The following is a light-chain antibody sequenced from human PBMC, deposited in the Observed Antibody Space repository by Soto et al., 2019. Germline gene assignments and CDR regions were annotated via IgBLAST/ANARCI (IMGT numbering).Light chain of an antibody. CDR1: QSVSSN. Sequence: EIVMTQSPATLSVSPGERATLSCRASQSVSSNLAWYQQKPGQAPRLLIYGASTRATGIPARFSGSGSGTDFTLTISSLEPEDFAVYYCQQRSNFMYTFGQGTRLEIK. CDR3: QQRSNFMYT. CDR2: GAS. J-gene: IGKJ5*01. V-gene: IGKV3-15*01.